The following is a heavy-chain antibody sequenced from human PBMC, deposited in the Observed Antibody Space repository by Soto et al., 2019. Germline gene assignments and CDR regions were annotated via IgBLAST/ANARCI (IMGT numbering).Heavy chain of an antibody. D-gene: IGHD2-21*02. J-gene: IGHJ4*02. CDR2: VIHTGRT. CDR3: AGSPKSSDFPYYFDF. Sequence: SETLSLTCTVYARSFSGYYWSWIRQPPGKGLEWIGEVIHTGRTNYNPSLKGRVTISVDTSKNQFSLNLSSVTAADTAVYYCAGSPKSSDFPYYFDFWGQGTQVTVSS. V-gene: IGHV4-34*12. CDR1: ARSFSGYY.